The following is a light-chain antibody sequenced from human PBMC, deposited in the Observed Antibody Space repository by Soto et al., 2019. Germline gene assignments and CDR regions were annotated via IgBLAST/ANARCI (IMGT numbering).Light chain of an antibody. CDR1: QSVNNNY. Sequence: EIVLTQSPGTLSLSPGERATLSCKASQSVNNNYLAWYQQRPGQAPRLLIYGASSRATGIPDRFSGSGSGTDFTLTISRLEPEDFAVYYCQHYVTSLTTFGQGTKVDI. J-gene: IGKJ1*01. V-gene: IGKV3-20*01. CDR3: QHYVTSLTT. CDR2: GAS.